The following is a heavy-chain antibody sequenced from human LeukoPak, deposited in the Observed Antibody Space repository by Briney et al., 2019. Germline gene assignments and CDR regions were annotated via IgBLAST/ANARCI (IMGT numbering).Heavy chain of an antibody. V-gene: IGHV3-15*01. Sequence: GGSLRLSCAASGFTFSNAWMRWVRQAPGKGLEWVGRIKSKTDGGTTDYAAPVKGRFTISRDDSKNTLYLQMNSLKTEDTAVYYCTLYYYDSSGDDYWGQGTLVTVSS. CDR2: IKSKTDGGTT. CDR3: TLYYYDSSGDDY. J-gene: IGHJ4*02. D-gene: IGHD3-22*01. CDR1: GFTFSNAW.